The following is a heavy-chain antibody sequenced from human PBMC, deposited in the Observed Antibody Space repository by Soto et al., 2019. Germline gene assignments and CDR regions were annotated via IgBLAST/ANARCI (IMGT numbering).Heavy chain of an antibody. V-gene: IGHV4-4*07. Sequence: SETLSLTCFVSGGSISSYYWSWIRQPAGKGLEWIGRIYTSGSTNYNPSLKSRVTMSVDTSKNQFSLKLSSVTAADTAVYYCARDYRVVATYNWFDPRGKGTLVTNSS. CDR2: IYTSGST. CDR3: ARDYRVVATYNWFDP. CDR1: GGSISSYY. J-gene: IGHJ5*02. D-gene: IGHD2-15*01.